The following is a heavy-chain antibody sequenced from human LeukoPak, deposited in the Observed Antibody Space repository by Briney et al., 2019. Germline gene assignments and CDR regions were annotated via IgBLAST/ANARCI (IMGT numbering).Heavy chain of an antibody. CDR3: ARDGGSYYFDY. Sequence: GGSLRLSCAVSGFTVSSNYMSWVRQAPGKGLEWVSVIYTGASTYSADSLKGRFTISRDNSKNTLYLQMNSLRAEDTAVYYCARDGGSYYFDYWGQGTLVTVSS. D-gene: IGHD1-26*01. V-gene: IGHV3-53*01. CDR1: GFTVSSNY. CDR2: IYTGAST. J-gene: IGHJ4*02.